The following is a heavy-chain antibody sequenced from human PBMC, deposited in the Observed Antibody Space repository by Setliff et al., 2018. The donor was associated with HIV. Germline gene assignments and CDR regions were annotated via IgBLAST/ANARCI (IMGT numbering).Heavy chain of an antibody. CDR1: GFTFGDYA. Sequence: GGSLSLSCITSGFTFGDYAMSWFRQAPGKGLEWVGFIRSKAHGGTTEYAASVEVRFIISRDDSKSIAYLQMNSLKTEDTAVYYCTRSNWGSTPDFDYWGQGTMVTVSS. V-gene: IGHV3-49*03. J-gene: IGHJ4*02. CDR2: IRSKAHGGTT. D-gene: IGHD7-27*01. CDR3: TRSNWGSTPDFDY.